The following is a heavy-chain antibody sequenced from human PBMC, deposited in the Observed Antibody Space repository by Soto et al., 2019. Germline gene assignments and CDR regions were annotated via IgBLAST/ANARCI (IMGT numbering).Heavy chain of an antibody. CDR2: INHSGST. D-gene: IGHD2-2*01. J-gene: IGHJ6*02. V-gene: IGHV4-34*01. CDR3: ARDWCTRWGTLTNSFNYYYGMDV. CDR1: GGSFRGYC. Sequence: AETLCLPCAVYGGSFRGYCWSWFRQPPGKGLEWIGEINHSGSTNYNPSLKSRVTISVDTSKNQFSLKLSSVTAADTAVYYCARDWCTRWGTLTNSFNYYYGMDVWGQGXTVTVPS.